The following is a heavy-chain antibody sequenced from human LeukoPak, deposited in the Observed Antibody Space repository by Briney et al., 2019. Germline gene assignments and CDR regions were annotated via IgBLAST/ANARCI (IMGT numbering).Heavy chain of an antibody. CDR1: GYSITTGHY. J-gene: IGHJ4*02. CDR3: ARGATVVTPNY. Sequence: SETLSLTCTVSGYSITTGHYWGWIRQPPGQGLEWIASIFLGETTYYKPSLKSRVTMSVDTSKNHFSLKLSSVTAADTAVYYCARGATVVTPNYWGQGTLVTVSS. D-gene: IGHD4-23*01. CDR2: IFLGETT. V-gene: IGHV4-38-2*02.